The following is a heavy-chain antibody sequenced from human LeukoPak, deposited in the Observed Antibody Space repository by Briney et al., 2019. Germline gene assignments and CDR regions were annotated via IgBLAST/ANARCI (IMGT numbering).Heavy chain of an antibody. Sequence: GGSLRLSCAASGFTFSSYAMHWVRQASGKGLEWVAVISYDGSNKYYADSVKGRFTISRDNSKNTLYLQMNSLRAEDTAVYYCASGYPLFPDSYYYYGMDVWGQGTTVTVSS. CDR1: GFTFSSYA. V-gene: IGHV3-30-3*01. D-gene: IGHD2-21*01. CDR2: ISYDGSNK. CDR3: ASGYPLFPDSYYYYGMDV. J-gene: IGHJ6*02.